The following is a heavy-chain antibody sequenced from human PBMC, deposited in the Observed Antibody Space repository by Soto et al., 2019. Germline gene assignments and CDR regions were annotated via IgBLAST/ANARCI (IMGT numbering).Heavy chain of an antibody. CDR2: INPSGGST. CDR1: GYTFTSYY. J-gene: IGHJ6*02. D-gene: IGHD6-19*01. V-gene: IGHV1-46*01. CDR3: AREMGSTVAGFYYYYGMDV. Sequence: GASVKVSCKASGYTFTSYYMHWVRQAPGQGLEWMGIINPSGGSTSYAQKFQGRVTMTRDTSTSTVYMELSSLRSEDTAVYYCAREMGSTVAGFYYYYGMDVWGQGTTVTVSS.